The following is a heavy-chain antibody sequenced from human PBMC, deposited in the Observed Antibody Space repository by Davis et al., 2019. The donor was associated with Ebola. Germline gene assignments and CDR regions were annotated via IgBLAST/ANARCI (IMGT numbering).Heavy chain of an antibody. CDR2: IYYSGST. V-gene: IGHV4-59*01. CDR1: GGSISSYY. D-gene: IGHD3-10*01. CDR3: ARDPYYGSGSYLYYYRMDV. Sequence: SESLSLTCTVSGGSISSYYWSWIRPPPGKGREWIGYIYYSGSTNYNPSLKSRVTISVDTSKNQFSLKLSSVTAAYTAVYYCARDPYYGSGSYLYYYRMDVWGQGTTVTVSS. J-gene: IGHJ6*02.